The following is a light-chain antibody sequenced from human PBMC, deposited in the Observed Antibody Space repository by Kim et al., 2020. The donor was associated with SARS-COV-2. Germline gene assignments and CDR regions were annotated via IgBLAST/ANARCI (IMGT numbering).Light chain of an antibody. CDR3: QTWGTGIWV. CDR1: SGDNSYP. J-gene: IGLJ3*02. V-gene: IGLV4-69*01. CDR2: LNSDGSH. Sequence: PVNTTATLASGDNSYPLAWHQQQPEKGPRYLMKLNSDGSHSEGDGIPDRFSGSSSGAERYLTISSLQSEDEADYYCQTWGTGIWVFGGGTQLTVL.